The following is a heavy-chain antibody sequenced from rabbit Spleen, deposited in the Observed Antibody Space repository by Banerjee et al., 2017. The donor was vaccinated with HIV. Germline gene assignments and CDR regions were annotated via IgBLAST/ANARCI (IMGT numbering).Heavy chain of an antibody. Sequence: QSLEESGGDLVNPGASLTLTCTASGFSFNNYYGCWVRQAPGKGLEWIAYVDVGSSGVTYYATWAKGRFTISKSSSTTVTLQMTSLTAADTATYFCARDAGSYDYIDVYFNLWGPGTLVTVS. V-gene: IGHV1S40*01. CDR3: ARDAGSYDYIDVYFNL. D-gene: IGHD8-1*01. CDR1: GFSFNNYY. CDR2: VDVGSSGVT. J-gene: IGHJ4*01.